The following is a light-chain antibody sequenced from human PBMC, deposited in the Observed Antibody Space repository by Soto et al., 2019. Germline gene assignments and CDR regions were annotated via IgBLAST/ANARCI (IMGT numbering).Light chain of an antibody. V-gene: IGKV3-20*01. J-gene: IGKJ2*01. CDR1: QSVSSAF. CDR3: QQYGDTPPT. CDR2: AAA. Sequence: IVLTQSPGTQSLSPGERATLSCRASQSVSSAFFAWYQQKPGQPLRLLIYAAANRATGIPDRFSGSGSATDFTLTISRLEGEDFAVYYCQQYGDTPPTFGRGT.